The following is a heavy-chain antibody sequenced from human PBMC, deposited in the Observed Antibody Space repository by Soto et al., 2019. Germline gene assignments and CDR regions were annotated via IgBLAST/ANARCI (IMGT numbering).Heavy chain of an antibody. J-gene: IGHJ4*02. CDR3: ARLVYDTRLNYLYFDF. D-gene: IGHD3-22*01. V-gene: IGHV4-4*02. Sequence: PSETLSLTCAVSGVSISSGNWWAWVRQPPHKGLEYIGEIFRDGTANYYPSFERRVAMSVDTAQNQFSLKLTSVTAADSAIYYCARLVYDTRLNYLYFDFWGQGSLVTVSS. CDR2: IFRDGTA. CDR1: GVSISSGNW.